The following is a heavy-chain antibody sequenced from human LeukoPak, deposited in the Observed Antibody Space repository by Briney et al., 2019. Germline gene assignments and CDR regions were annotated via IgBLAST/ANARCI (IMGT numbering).Heavy chain of an antibody. D-gene: IGHD1-14*01. CDR2: IYYRGST. Sequence: PSETLSLTCTVSGGSISSYYWSWIRQPPAKGLEWIGYIYYRGSTNYNPSLKSRVTISVDTSKNQFSLKLSSVAAADTAVYYCARHVTGYYFDSWGQGTLVTV. J-gene: IGHJ4*02. V-gene: IGHV4-59*08. CDR3: ARHVTGYYFDS. CDR1: GGSISSYY.